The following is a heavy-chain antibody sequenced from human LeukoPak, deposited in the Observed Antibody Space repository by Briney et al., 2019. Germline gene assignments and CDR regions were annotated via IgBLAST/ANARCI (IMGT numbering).Heavy chain of an antibody. CDR3: AKDRFLGDCTNGVCYPDY. CDR1: GFTFSSYG. Sequence: GGSLRLSCAASGFTFSSYGMHWVRQAPGKGLEWVAFIRYDGSNKYYADSVKGRFTISRDNSKNTLYLQMNSLRAEDTAVYYCAKDRFLGDCTNGVCYPDYWGQGTLVTVSS. J-gene: IGHJ4*02. CDR2: IRYDGSNK. D-gene: IGHD2-8*01. V-gene: IGHV3-30*02.